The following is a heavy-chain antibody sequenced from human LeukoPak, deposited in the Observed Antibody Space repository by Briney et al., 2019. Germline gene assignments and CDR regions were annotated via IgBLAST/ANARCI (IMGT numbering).Heavy chain of an antibody. CDR1: GFTFSSYA. CDR3: AKDTLGYCTGGVCSHFDY. Sequence: GGSPRLSCAASGFTFSSYAMSWVRQAPGKGLEWVSAIRSTGGSTNYADSVKGRFTISRDNSKNTLFLQMNSLRAEDTAVYYCAKDTLGYCTGGVCSHFDYWGQGTLVTVSS. D-gene: IGHD2-8*02. CDR2: IRSTGGST. V-gene: IGHV3-23*01. J-gene: IGHJ4*02.